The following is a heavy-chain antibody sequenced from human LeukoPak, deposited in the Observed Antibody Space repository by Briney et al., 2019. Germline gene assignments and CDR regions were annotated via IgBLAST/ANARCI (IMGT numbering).Heavy chain of an antibody. CDR2: INPNSGAT. V-gene: IGHV1-2*02. D-gene: IGHD2-15*01. CDR3: ARAKDCSGGSCYSYYYSSMDV. J-gene: IGHJ6*02. Sequence: ASVKVSCKASGYTFTGYYIHWVRQAPGQGLEWMGWINPNSGATNYAQKFQGRVTMTRDTSITTAYMELSRLRSDDTAVYYCARAKDCSGGSCYSYYYSSMDVWGQGTTVTVS. CDR1: GYTFTGYY.